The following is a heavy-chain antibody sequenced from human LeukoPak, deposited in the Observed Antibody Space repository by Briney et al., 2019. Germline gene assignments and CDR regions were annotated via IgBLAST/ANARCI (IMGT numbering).Heavy chain of an antibody. Sequence: GGSLRLSCAGSGFTFSNYAMTWVRQAPGKGLELIGHIRNAGDGYTTEYAASVKGRFTVSRDDSKNSLYLQMNSLKPEDTAVYYCVRNHRHWFDPWGQGTLVTVSS. CDR2: IRNAGDGYTT. J-gene: IGHJ5*02. CDR1: GFTFSNYA. V-gene: IGHV3-72*01. CDR3: VRNHRHWFDP.